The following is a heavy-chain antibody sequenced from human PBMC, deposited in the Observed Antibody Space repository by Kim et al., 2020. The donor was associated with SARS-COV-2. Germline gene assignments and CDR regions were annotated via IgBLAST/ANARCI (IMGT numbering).Heavy chain of an antibody. Sequence: KTQYSQKFQGRVTITRDTSENTAYMELRRLTNKDTAIYYCARDMDPTVYDYWGQGPLVTVSS. J-gene: IGHJ4*02. CDR2: KT. D-gene: IGHD2-2*03. V-gene: IGHV1-3*01. CDR3: ARDMDPTVYDY.